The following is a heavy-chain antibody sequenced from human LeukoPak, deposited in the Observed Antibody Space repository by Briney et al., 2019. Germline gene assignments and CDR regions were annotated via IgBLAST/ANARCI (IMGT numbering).Heavy chain of an antibody. CDR1: GGSISSYY. D-gene: IGHD1-26*01. Sequence: SSETLSLTCTVSGGSISSYYWSWIRQPPGKGLEWIGYIYYSGSTNYNPSLRSRVTISVDTSKNQFSLKLSSVTAADTAVYYCARDPPGGASGYFDLWGRGTLVTVSS. J-gene: IGHJ2*01. V-gene: IGHV4-59*01. CDR3: ARDPPGGASGYFDL. CDR2: IYYSGST.